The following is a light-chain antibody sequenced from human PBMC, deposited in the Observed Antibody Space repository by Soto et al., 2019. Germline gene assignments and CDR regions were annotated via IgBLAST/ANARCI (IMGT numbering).Light chain of an antibody. CDR2: GAS. J-gene: IGKJ4*01. Sequence: EIVLTQSPGTLSLSPGERATLSCRASQSVSSSYLAWYQQKPGQAPRLLIYGASARATGIPARFSGSGSGREFTLTISSLQSEDFSVYYCQQYNHWPLTFGGGTKVEIK. V-gene: IGKV3-15*01. CDR3: QQYNHWPLT. CDR1: QSVSSSY.